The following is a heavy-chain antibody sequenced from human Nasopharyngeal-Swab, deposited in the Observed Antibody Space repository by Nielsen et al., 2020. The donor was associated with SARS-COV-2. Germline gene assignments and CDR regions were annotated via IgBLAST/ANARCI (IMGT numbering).Heavy chain of an antibody. CDR2: ISSSSSYI. V-gene: IGHV3-21*04. Sequence: GESLKISCAASGFTFSSYSMNWVRQAPGKGLEWVSSISSSSSYIYYADSVKGRFTISRDNSKNTLYLQMNSPRAEDTAVYYCAKGDGLGATTASFDYWGQGTLVTVSS. CDR3: AKGDGLGATTASFDY. CDR1: GFTFSSYS. J-gene: IGHJ4*02. D-gene: IGHD5-24*01.